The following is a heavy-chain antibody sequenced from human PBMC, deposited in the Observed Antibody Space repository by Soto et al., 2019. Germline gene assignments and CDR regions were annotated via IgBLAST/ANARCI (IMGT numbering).Heavy chain of an antibody. CDR2: ISYDGSNK. V-gene: IGHV3-30-3*01. J-gene: IGHJ3*02. Sequence: ESGGGVVQPGRSLRLSCAASGFTFSSYAMHWVRQAPGKGLEWVAVISYDGSNKYYADSVKGRFTISRDNSKNTLYLQMNSLRAEDTAVYYCARAKYYYGSGTYHAFDIWGQGTMVTVSS. CDR3: ARAKYYYGSGTYHAFDI. CDR1: GFTFSSYA. D-gene: IGHD3-10*01.